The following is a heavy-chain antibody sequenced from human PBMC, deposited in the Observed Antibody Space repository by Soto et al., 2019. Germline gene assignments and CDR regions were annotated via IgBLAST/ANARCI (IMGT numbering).Heavy chain of an antibody. Sequence: GASVKVSCKASGYTFTSYGISWVRQAPGQGLEWMGWISAYNGNTNYAQKLQGRVTMTTDTSTSTAYMELRSLRSDDTAVYYCARAYYDILTGYPFDYWGQGTLVTVSS. CDR1: GYTFTSYG. CDR2: ISAYNGNT. D-gene: IGHD3-9*01. J-gene: IGHJ4*02. CDR3: ARAYYDILTGYPFDY. V-gene: IGHV1-18*01.